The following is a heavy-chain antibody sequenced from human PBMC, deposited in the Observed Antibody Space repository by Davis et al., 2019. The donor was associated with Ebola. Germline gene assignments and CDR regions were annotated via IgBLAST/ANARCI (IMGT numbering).Heavy chain of an antibody. J-gene: IGHJ4*02. Sequence: ASVKVSCKASGYTFTGYYIHWVRQAPGQGLEWMGWINPKTGGTNFAQQFQGWVTMTRDTSVSTAYMELSRLRSDDTAIYYCARVADGNAPGGICDYWGQGTLVTVSS. CDR2: INPKTGGT. CDR1: GYTFTGYY. V-gene: IGHV1-2*04. D-gene: IGHD5-24*01. CDR3: ARVADGNAPGGICDY.